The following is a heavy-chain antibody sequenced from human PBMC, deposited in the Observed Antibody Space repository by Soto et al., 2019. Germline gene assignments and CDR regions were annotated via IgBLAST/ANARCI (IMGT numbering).Heavy chain of an antibody. Sequence: EVQLLESGGGLVQPGGSLRLSCAASGFRFSDYSMIWVRQAPGKGLEWVSVISADGRTTYFADSVKGRFTLSRDNFKDTVYLQMYSLRAEDTAVYHCAKIPTLYYDSRGFYGWFDPWGQGTLVTVSA. D-gene: IGHD3-22*01. CDR3: AKIPTLYYDSRGFYGWFDP. CDR1: GFRFSDYS. J-gene: IGHJ5*02. V-gene: IGHV3-23*01. CDR2: ISADGRTT.